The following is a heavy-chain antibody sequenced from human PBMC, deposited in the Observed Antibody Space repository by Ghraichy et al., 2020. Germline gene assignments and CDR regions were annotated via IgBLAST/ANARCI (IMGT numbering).Heavy chain of an antibody. Sequence: GGSLRLSCAASGFTFSSHGMHWVRRAPGKGLEWVAVIWSGGNKKQYADSVKGRFTISRDDSEETLHLQMNSLRVEDTAVYYCARDLSYYSDDHWGQGTLVTVSS. V-gene: IGHV3-33*01. J-gene: IGHJ4*02. CDR1: GFTFSSHG. D-gene: IGHD1-26*01. CDR3: ARDLSYYSDDH. CDR2: IWSGGNKK.